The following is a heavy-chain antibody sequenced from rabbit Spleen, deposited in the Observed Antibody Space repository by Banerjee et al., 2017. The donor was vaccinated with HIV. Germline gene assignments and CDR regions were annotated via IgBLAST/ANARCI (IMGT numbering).Heavy chain of an antibody. CDR2: IYAGNTGTT. V-gene: IGHV1S40*01. Sequence: QSLEESGGDLVKPGASLTLTCTASGFSFSSNYYMCWVRQPPGKGLELITCIYAGNTGTTHYASWAKGRFTISKTSSTTVTLQMTSLTDADTATYFCARQPRYLGYGGFGYGEYDLWGSGTLVTVS. CDR3: ARQPRYLGYGGFGYGEYDL. CDR1: GFSFSSNYY. D-gene: IGHD3-1*01. J-gene: IGHJ4*01.